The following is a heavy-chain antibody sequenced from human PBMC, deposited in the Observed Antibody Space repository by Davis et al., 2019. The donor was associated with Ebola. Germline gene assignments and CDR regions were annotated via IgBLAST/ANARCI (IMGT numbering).Heavy chain of an antibody. J-gene: IGHJ4*02. Sequence: MPSETLSLTCTLSGGSISSYYWSWIRQPPGKGLEWIGYLYYSGNTNYNPSLKSRVTISVDTSKNQFSLKLSSVTAADTAVYYCARGLVVVAATYFDYWGQGTLVTVSS. D-gene: IGHD2-15*01. CDR1: GGSISSYY. V-gene: IGHV4-59*01. CDR3: ARGLVVVAATYFDY. CDR2: LYYSGNT.